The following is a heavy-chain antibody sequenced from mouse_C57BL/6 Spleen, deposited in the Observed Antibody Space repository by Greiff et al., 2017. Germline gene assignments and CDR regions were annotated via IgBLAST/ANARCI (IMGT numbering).Heavy chain of an antibody. V-gene: IGHV1-7*01. CDR3: AVLRIPFDY. CDR1: GYTFTSYW. D-gene: IGHD1-1*01. Sequence: QVQLKQSGAELAKPGASVKLSCKASGYTFTSYWMHWVKQRPGQGLEWIGYINPSSGYTKYNQKFKDKATLTAEKASSTAYMQLSSLTYEDSAVYYCAVLRIPFDYWGQGTTLTVSS. CDR2: INPSSGYT. J-gene: IGHJ2*01.